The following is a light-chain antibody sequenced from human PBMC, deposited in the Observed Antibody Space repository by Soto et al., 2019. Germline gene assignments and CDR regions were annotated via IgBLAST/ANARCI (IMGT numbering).Light chain of an antibody. CDR2: AAS. J-gene: IGKJ3*01. Sequence: DIQLTQSPSFLSASVGDRVTIICRASQGISSYLAWYQQKPGKAPNLLIYAASTLQTGVPSRFSGSGSGTEFTLTISGLQSEDFATYYCKQLNNSPFTFGPGTKVDIK. CDR1: QGISSY. CDR3: KQLNNSPFT. V-gene: IGKV1-9*01.